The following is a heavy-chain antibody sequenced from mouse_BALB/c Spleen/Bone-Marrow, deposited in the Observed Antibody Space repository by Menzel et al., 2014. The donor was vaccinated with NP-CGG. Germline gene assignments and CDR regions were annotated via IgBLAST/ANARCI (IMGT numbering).Heavy chain of an antibody. CDR3: ARGGFLLRSLALDY. J-gene: IGHJ4*01. V-gene: IGHV1-4*01. CDR1: GYTFTTYT. D-gene: IGHD1-1*01. CDR2: INPSTGFT. Sequence: QVKRQQAGAELARPGASVKMSCKASGYTFTTYTMLWVKQRPGQGLEWVGYINPSTGFTNYNQIFKDKATLAADKSSSTAYMQLSSLTSEDSAVYYCARGGFLLRSLALDYWGQGTSVTVSS.